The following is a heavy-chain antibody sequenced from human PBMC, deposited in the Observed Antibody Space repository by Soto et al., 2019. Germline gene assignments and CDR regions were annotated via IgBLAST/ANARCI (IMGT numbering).Heavy chain of an antibody. CDR1: GFSLGSGKW. Sequence: QVQLQESGPGLVKPSDTLSLTCAVSGFSLGSGKWWAWIRQPPGKRLEWIGYVYYGETTFYNPSPKSRVAMSVDTSTNHFSLNLSSVTADDTALYCCAAKAAGFNYFDSWGRGTLVTVSS. J-gene: IGHJ4*02. V-gene: IGHV4-28*01. D-gene: IGHD6-19*01. CDR3: AAKAAGFNYFDS. CDR2: VYYGETT.